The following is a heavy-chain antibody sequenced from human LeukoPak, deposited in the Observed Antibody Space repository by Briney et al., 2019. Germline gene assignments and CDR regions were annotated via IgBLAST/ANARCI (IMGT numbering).Heavy chain of an antibody. CDR2: ISGSGGST. CDR3: AKEHYYDSSGYSRSFDY. V-gene: IGHV3-23*01. D-gene: IGHD3-22*01. J-gene: IGHJ4*02. CDR1: GFTFSSYA. Sequence: GGSLRLSCAASGFTFSSYAMGWVRQAPGKGLEWVSAISGSGGSTYYADSVKGRFTISRDNSKNTLYLQMNSLRAEDTAVYYCAKEHYYDSSGYSRSFDYWGQGTLVTVSS.